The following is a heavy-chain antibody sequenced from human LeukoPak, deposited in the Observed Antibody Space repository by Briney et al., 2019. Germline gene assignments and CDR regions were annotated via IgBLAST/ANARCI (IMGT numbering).Heavy chain of an antibody. J-gene: IGHJ4*02. CDR2: MNPNSGNT. CDR1: GYTFTSYD. V-gene: IGHV1-8*01. CDR3: ASVLWFGESATDY. D-gene: IGHD3-10*01. Sequence: GASVKVSCKASGYTFTSYDINWVRQATGQGLEWMGWMNPNSGNTGYAEKFQGRVTMTRNTSISTAYMELSSLRYEDTAMYYCASVLWFGESATDYWGQGTLVTVSS.